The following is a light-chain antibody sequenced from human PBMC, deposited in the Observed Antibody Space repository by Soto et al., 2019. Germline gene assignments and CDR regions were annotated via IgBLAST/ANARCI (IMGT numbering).Light chain of an antibody. CDR1: QSVSTY. Sequence: EIVLTQSPATLSLSPGERATLSCRASQSVSTYLAWYQQKSGQAPRLLIFDASNRATGIPARFSGGGSGTDFTLTISSLEPEDFAVYYCQQQATFGQGTNVEIK. J-gene: IGKJ1*01. CDR2: DAS. CDR3: QQQAT. V-gene: IGKV3-11*01.